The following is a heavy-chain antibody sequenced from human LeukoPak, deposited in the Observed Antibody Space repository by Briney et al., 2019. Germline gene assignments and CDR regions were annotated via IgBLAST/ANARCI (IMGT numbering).Heavy chain of an antibody. D-gene: IGHD6-19*01. V-gene: IGHV1-18*01. CDR2: ISAYNGNT. CDR3: ARGMTEYSSGWYETMDNYYYYTDV. J-gene: IGHJ6*03. Sequence: GASVKVSCKASGYTFTSYGISWVRQAPGQGLEWMGWISAYNGNTNYAQKLQGRVTMTTDTSTSTAYMELRSLRSDDTAVYYCARGMTEYSSGWYETMDNYYYYTDVWGKGTTVTISS. CDR1: GYTFTSYG.